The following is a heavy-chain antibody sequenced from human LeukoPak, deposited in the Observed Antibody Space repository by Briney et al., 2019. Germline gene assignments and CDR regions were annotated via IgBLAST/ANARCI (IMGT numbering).Heavy chain of an antibody. CDR1: EFTFSNYD. CDR3: AAKLPGGAYYFDF. J-gene: IGHJ4*02. V-gene: IGHV3-23*01. D-gene: IGHD2-21*01. Sequence: GGSLRLSCVGSEFTFSNYDMTWVRQAPGEGLGWVSSISDTGRYIFSADSMRGRFSISRDNSANTLYLQMYTLRIEDTATYFCAAKLPGGAYYFDFWGQGTLVTVSS. CDR2: ISDTGRYI.